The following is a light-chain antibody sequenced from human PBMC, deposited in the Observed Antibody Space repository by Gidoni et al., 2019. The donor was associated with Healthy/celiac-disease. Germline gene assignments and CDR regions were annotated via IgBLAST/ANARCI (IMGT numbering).Light chain of an antibody. Sequence: EIVLTQSPGTLSLSPGGRATLSCRASQSVSSSYLAWYQQKPGQAPRLLIYGASSRAPGIPDRFSGSGSGTDFTLTISRLEPEDFAVYYCQQYGSSPLGFGGGTKVEIK. J-gene: IGKJ4*01. CDR1: QSVSSSY. V-gene: IGKV3-20*01. CDR2: GAS. CDR3: QQYGSSPLG.